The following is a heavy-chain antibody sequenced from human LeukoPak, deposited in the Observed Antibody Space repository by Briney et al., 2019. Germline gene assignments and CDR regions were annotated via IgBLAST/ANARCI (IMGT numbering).Heavy chain of an antibody. J-gene: IGHJ4*02. Sequence: ASAKVSCKASGGTFSSYAISWVRQAPGQGLEWMGGIIPIFGTANYAQKFQGRVTITADESTSTAYMELRSLRSDDTAVYYCARAGSVVAASDYWGQGTLVTVSS. CDR2: IIPIFGTA. CDR1: GGTFSSYA. CDR3: ARAGSVVAASDY. V-gene: IGHV1-69*13. D-gene: IGHD2-15*01.